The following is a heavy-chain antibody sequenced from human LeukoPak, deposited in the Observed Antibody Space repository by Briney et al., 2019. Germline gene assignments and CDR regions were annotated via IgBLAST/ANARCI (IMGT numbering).Heavy chain of an antibody. Sequence: ASVKVSCKASGYTFTTYGISWVRQAPGQGLEWMGWISAYNGNTSYAQKLQGRVTMTTDTSTSTAYMELRSLRSDDTAVYYCARDPTMKLGFDYWGQGTLVTVSS. J-gene: IGHJ4*02. V-gene: IGHV1-18*01. CDR1: GYTFTTYG. CDR3: ARDPTMKLGFDY. D-gene: IGHD3-22*01. CDR2: ISAYNGNT.